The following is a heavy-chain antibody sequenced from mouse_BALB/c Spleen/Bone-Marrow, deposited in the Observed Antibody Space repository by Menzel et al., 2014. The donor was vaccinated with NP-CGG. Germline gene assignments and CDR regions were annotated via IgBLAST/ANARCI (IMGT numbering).Heavy chain of an antibody. CDR2: ISSGGGST. J-gene: IGHJ4*01. V-gene: IGHV5-12-1*01. D-gene: IGHD2-10*01. CDR1: GFAFSSYD. Sequence: EVQLVESGGGLVKPGASLKLSCAASGFAFSSYDMSWVRQTPEKRLEWVAYISSGGGSTYYPDTVKGRFTISRDNAKNTLYLQMSSLKSEDTAMYYCARHLPRDAMDYWGQGTSVTVAS. CDR3: ARHLPRDAMDY.